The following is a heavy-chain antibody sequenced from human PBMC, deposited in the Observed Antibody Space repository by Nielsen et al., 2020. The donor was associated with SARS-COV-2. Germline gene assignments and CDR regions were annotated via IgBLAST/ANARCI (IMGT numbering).Heavy chain of an antibody. CDR1: GFTFDDHG. CDR3: VREGDGYHSYYYGLDV. CDR2: INWNGGST. J-gene: IGHJ6*02. D-gene: IGHD5-24*01. V-gene: IGHV3-20*04. Sequence: GESLKISCAASGFTFDDHGMSWVRQAPGKGLEWVSGINWNGGSTGYADSVKGRFTISRDNGGNTLYLQVNSLRAEDTAVYYCVREGDGYHSYYYGLDVWGQGTLVTVSS.